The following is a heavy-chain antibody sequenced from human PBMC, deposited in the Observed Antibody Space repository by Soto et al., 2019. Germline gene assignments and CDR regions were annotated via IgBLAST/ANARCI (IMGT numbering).Heavy chain of an antibody. J-gene: IGHJ5*02. CDR3: ASPAPLRGTVAGSVNWFDP. CDR1: SGSISSSSYY. Sequence: QPQLQESGPGLVKPSETLSLTCTVSSGSISSSSYYWGWIRQPPGKGLEWIGSIYYSGTTYYNPSLKSRVTKPVDTAKNQFPLKPSSVTAADTAVYYCASPAPLRGTVAGSVNWFDPWGQGTLVTVSS. V-gene: IGHV4-39*01. CDR2: IYYSGTT. D-gene: IGHD6-19*01.